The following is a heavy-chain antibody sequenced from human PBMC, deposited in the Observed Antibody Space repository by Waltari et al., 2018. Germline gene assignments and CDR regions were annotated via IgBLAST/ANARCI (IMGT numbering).Heavy chain of an antibody. CDR3: ARAGPLDRHWFDP. V-gene: IGHV4-38-2*01. J-gene: IGHJ5*02. CDR1: GYSISSGYY. Sequence: QVQLQESGPGLVKPSETLSLTCAVSGYSISSGYYWGWIRQPPGKGLEWIGSIYHSGSTYYNPSLKSRVTISVDTSKNQFSLKLSSVTAADTAVYYYARAGPLDRHWFDPWGQGTLVTVSS. CDR2: IYHSGST.